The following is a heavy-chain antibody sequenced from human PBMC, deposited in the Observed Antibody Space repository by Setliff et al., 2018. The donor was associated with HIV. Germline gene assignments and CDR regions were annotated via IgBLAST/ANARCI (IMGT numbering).Heavy chain of an antibody. V-gene: IGHV3-74*01. Sequence: SLRLSCAASGFTFSNYWMHWVRQVPGKGLEWVSRINNDGSTIDYADSVKGRFTISRDNAKNSLYLQMNSLRAEDAAVYYCATDLHWAFDYWGQGSLVTVSS. CDR3: ATDLHWAFDY. CDR2: INNDGSTI. D-gene: IGHD7-27*01. CDR1: GFTFSNYW. J-gene: IGHJ4*02.